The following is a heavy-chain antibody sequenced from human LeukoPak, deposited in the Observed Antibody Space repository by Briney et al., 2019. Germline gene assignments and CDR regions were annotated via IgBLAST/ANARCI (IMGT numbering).Heavy chain of an antibody. CDR3: ARVLGATRPFDY. CDR1: GCSISSGYY. J-gene: IGHJ4*02. D-gene: IGHD1-26*01. Sequence: NPSETLSLTCTVSGCSISSGYYWGWIRQPPGKGLEWIGSIYHSGSTYYNPSLKSRVTISVDTSKNQFSLKLSSVTAADTAVYYCARVLGATRPFDYWGQGTLVTVSS. V-gene: IGHV4-38-2*02. CDR2: IYHSGST.